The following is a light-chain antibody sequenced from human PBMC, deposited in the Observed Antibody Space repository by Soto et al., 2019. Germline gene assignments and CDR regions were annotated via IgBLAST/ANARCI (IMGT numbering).Light chain of an antibody. J-gene: IGKJ1*01. CDR1: QSVSSSQ. CDR3: QQTYNLPRT. CDR2: DAS. Sequence: EVVLTQSPGTLSLSPGERATLSCRASQSVSSSQLAWYQQKPGQAPRLLIYDASNRATGIPARFSGSGSGTEFTLTINKMQREDFATYYCQQTYNLPRTFGQGTKVDIK. V-gene: IGKV3-20*01.